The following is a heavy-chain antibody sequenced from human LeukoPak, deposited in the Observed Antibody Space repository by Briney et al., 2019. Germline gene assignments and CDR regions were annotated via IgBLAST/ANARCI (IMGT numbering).Heavy chain of an antibody. V-gene: IGHV3-48*01. D-gene: IGHD6-13*01. CDR1: GFTFSSYS. Sequence: PGGSLRLSCAASGFTFSSYSMNWVRQAPGKGLEWVSYISGSSSSIYYADSVKGRFTISRDNAKNSLYLQMNRLRVEDTAVYYCARDTYSRLDYWGQGTLVTVSS. CDR2: ISGSSSSI. CDR3: ARDTYSRLDY. J-gene: IGHJ4*02.